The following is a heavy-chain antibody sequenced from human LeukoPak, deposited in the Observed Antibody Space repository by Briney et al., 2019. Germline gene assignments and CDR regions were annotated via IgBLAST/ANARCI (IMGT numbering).Heavy chain of an antibody. D-gene: IGHD2-2*01. CDR1: GGSISSSSYY. J-gene: IGHJ5*02. V-gene: IGHV4-39*07. CDR3: ARGRGIVVVPAAPHWFDP. Sequence: SETLSLTCTVSGGSISSSSYYWGWIRQPPGKGLEWIGSIYYSGSTYYNPSLKSRVTISVDTSKNQFSLKLSSVTAADTAVYYCARGRGIVVVPAAPHWFDPWGQGTLVTVSS. CDR2: IYYSGST.